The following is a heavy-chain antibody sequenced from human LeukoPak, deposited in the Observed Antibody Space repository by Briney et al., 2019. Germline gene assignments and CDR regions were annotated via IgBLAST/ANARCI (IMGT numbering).Heavy chain of an antibody. CDR3: TRGPILLWLHNGIDV. V-gene: IGHV3-49*04. J-gene: IGHJ6*02. Sequence: GRSLRLSCTASGFILADHAMAWVRQAPGKGLECVGLVRSKAYGVTTEYATSVKGRFTIPRDDSESIVYLQMNSLKTEDTAVYYCTRGPILLWLHNGIDVWGQGTTVIVSS. CDR2: VRSKAYGVTT. CDR1: GFILADHA. D-gene: IGHD5-18*01.